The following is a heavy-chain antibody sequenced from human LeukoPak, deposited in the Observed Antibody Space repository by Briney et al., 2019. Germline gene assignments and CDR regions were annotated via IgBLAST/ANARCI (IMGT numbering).Heavy chain of an antibody. J-gene: IGHJ3*02. CDR1: GGTFSSYA. Sequence: SVKVSCKASGGTFSSYAISWVRQAPGQGLEWMGRIIPIFGTANHAQKFQGRVTITTDESTSTAYMELSSLRSEDTAVYYCARDMTYYYDSSGYLVGAFDIWGQGTTVTVSS. V-gene: IGHV1-69*05. D-gene: IGHD3-22*01. CDR2: IIPIFGTA. CDR3: ARDMTYYYDSSGYLVGAFDI.